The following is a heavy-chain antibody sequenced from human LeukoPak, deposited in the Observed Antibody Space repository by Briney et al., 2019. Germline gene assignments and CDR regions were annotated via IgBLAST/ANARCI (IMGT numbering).Heavy chain of an antibody. CDR2: IKQDGSEK. D-gene: IGHD6-6*01. CDR1: GFTFSSYW. V-gene: IGHV3-7*03. CDR3: ATSIRGHYHYALDA. Sequence: GGSLRLSCAASGFTFSSYWMSWVRQAPGKGLEWVANIKQDGSEKYYVDSVKGRFTISRDNAKNSLYLQMNSLRAEDTALYYCATSIRGHYHYALDAWGPGTTVTVAS. J-gene: IGHJ6*02.